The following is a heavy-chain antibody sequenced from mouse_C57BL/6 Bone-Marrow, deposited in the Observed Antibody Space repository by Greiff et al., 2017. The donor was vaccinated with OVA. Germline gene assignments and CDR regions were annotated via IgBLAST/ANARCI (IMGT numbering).Heavy chain of an antibody. J-gene: IGHJ2*01. D-gene: IGHD1-1*02. V-gene: IGHV1-81*01. CDR1: GYPFTSYG. Sequence: VKLVESGAELARPGASVKLSCKASGYPFTSYGIRWVKQRTGQGLEWIGEIYPRSGNTYSNEKFKGKATLTADKSSSPAYMELRSLTSEDSAGYFCARKEVLWPYYFDNWGQGTTLTVSS. CDR3: ARKEVLWPYYFDN. CDR2: IYPRSGNT.